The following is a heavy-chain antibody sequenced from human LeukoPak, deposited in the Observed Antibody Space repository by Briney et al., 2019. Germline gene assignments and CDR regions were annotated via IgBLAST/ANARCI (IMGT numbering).Heavy chain of an antibody. Sequence: GGSLRLSCAASGFTFSSYGMHWVRQAPGKGLEWVAVISYDGSNKYYADSVKGRFTISRDNSKNTLYLQMNSLRAEDTAVYYCARGLRVEEDAFDIWGQGTMVTVSS. V-gene: IGHV3-30*03. CDR2: ISYDGSNK. J-gene: IGHJ3*02. CDR3: ARGLRVEEDAFDI. D-gene: IGHD3-3*01. CDR1: GFTFSSYG.